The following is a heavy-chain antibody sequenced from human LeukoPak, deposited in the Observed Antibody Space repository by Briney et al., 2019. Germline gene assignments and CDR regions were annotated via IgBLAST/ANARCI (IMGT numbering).Heavy chain of an antibody. V-gene: IGHV5-51*01. CDR3: ARRSGDYAVDY. J-gene: IGHJ4*02. CDR2: IYPGDSDT. CDR1: GSAFTNYW. Sequence: GESLKISCKGSGSAFTNYWIGWVRQMPGKGLEWMGIIYPGDSDTRYSPSFQGQVTISADKSISTAYLQWSSLKASDTAMYYCARRSGDYAVDYWGQGTLVTVSS. D-gene: IGHD4-17*01.